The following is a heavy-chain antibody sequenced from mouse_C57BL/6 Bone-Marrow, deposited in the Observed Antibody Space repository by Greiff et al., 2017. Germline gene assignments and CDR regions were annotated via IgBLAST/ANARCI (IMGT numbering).Heavy chain of an antibody. CDR1: GYAFSSSW. D-gene: IGHD1-1*01. CDR2: IYPGDGDT. Sequence: QVQLKESGPELVKPGASVKISCKASGYAFSSSWMNWVKQRPGKGLEWIGRIYPGDGDTNYNGKFKGKATLTADKSSSTAYMQLSSLTSEDSAVYFCAIPYYYGSSPYWYFDVWGTGTTVTVSS. J-gene: IGHJ1*03. V-gene: IGHV1-82*01. CDR3: AIPYYYGSSPYWYFDV.